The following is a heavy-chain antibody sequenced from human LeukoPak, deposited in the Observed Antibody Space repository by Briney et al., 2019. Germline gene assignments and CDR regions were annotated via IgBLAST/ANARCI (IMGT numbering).Heavy chain of an antibody. CDR3: TFSSFGDYVGFDAFDI. D-gene: IGHD4-17*01. V-gene: IGHV3-74*01. Sequence: GGSLRLSCAASGFTFSTYWMHWVRQAPGKGLVWVSRIHSDGSSTNYADSVKGRFTISRDNAKNTLYLQMNSLRVEDTAVYYCTFSSFGDYVGFDAFDIWGQGTMVTVSS. J-gene: IGHJ3*02. CDR1: GFTFSTYW. CDR2: IHSDGSST.